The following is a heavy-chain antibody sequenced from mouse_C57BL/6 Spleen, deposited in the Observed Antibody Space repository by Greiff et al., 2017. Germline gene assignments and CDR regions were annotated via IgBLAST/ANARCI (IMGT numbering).Heavy chain of an antibody. CDR3: ARGELRLEASFYFGC. CDR2: IDPSDSYT. CDR1: GYTFTSYW. Sequence: QVQLQQPGAELVKPGASVKLSCKASGYTFTSYWMQWVKQRPGQGLEWIGEIDPSDSYTNYNQKFKGKATLTVDTSSSTAYMQLSSLTSEDSAVYYCARGELRLEASFYFGCWGQGTTLTVSS. J-gene: IGHJ2*01. D-gene: IGHD3-2*02. V-gene: IGHV1-50*01.